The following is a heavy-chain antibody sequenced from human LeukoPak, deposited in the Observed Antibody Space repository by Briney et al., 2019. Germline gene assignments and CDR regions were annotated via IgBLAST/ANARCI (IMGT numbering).Heavy chain of an antibody. CDR3: ARVSGIDPLDY. V-gene: IGHV1-18*01. D-gene: IGHD1-26*01. CDR1: GYTFTSYG. Sequence: GASVKVSCKSSGYTFTSYGISWVRQPPGQGLEWMGWISAYNDNTNYAQKLQGRVTMTTDTSTSTAYMELRSLRSDDTAVYYCARVSGIDPLDYWGQGTLVTVSS. CDR2: ISAYNDNT. J-gene: IGHJ4*02.